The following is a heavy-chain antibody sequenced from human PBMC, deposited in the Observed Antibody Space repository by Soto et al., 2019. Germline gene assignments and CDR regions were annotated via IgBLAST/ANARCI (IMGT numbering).Heavy chain of an antibody. CDR2: ISSSSSYI. D-gene: IGHD3-9*01. CDR1: GFTFSSYS. V-gene: IGHV3-21*01. Sequence: GGSLRLSCAASGFTFSSYSMNWVRQAPGKGLEWVSSISSSSSYIYYADSVKGRFTISRDNAKNSLYLQMNSLRAEDTAVYYCARAHYDILTVESQYYFDYWGQGTLVTVSS. J-gene: IGHJ4*02. CDR3: ARAHYDILTVESQYYFDY.